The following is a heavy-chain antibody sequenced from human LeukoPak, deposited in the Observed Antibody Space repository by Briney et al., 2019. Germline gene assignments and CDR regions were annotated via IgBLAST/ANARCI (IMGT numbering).Heavy chain of an antibody. CDR2: INPNSGGT. V-gene: IGHV1-2*02. CDR1: GYTFTGYY. D-gene: IGHD5-12*01. J-gene: IGHJ4*02. Sequence: ASVKVSCKASGYTFTGYYMHGVRQAPGQGLEWMGWINPNSGGTNYAQKFQGRVTMTRDTSISTAYMELSRLRSDDTAVYYCASTQWLRDVFDYWGQGTLVTVSS. CDR3: ASTQWLRDVFDY.